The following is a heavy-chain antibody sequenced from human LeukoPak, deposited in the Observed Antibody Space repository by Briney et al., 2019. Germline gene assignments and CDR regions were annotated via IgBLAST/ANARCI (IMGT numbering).Heavy chain of an antibody. CDR2: IYHSGST. J-gene: IGHJ4*02. CDR1: GYSISSGYY. D-gene: IGHD6-13*01. CDR3: AREVGALFIAAAGHARAGFDY. V-gene: IGHV4-38-2*02. Sequence: SETLSLTCTVSGYSISSGYYWGWIRQPPGKGLEWIGSIYHSGSTYYNPSLKSRVTISVDTSKNQFSLQLNSVTPEDTAVYYCAREVGALFIAAAGHARAGFDYWGQGTLVTVSS.